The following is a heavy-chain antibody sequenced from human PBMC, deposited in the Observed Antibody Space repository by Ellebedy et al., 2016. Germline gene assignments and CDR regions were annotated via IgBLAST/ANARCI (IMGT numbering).Heavy chain of an antibody. V-gene: IGHV3-23*01. CDR3: AKDPYSSSWYGGY. Sequence: GESLKISXAASGFTFSSYAMSWVRQAPGKGLEWVSAISGSGGSTYYADSVKGRFTISRDNSKNTLYLQMNSLRAEDTAVYYCAKDPYSSSWYGGYWGQGTLVTVSS. J-gene: IGHJ4*02. CDR2: ISGSGGST. D-gene: IGHD6-13*01. CDR1: GFTFSSYA.